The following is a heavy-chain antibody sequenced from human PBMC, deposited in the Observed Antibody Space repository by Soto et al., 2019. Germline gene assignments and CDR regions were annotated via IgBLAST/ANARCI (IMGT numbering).Heavy chain of an antibody. D-gene: IGHD6-13*01. V-gene: IGHV3-73*01. CDR1: GFTFSGSA. J-gene: IGHJ4*02. CDR2: IRSKANSYAT. Sequence: PGGSLRLSCAASGFTFSGSAMHWVRQASGKGLEWVGRIRSKANSYATAYAASVKGRFTISRDDSKNTAYLQMNSLKTEDTAVYYCTRSYIAAVGTRERIQAYWGQGTLVTVSS. CDR3: TRSYIAAVGTRERIQAY.